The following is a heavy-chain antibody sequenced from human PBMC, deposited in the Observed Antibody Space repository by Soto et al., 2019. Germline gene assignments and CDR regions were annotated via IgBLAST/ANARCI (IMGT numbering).Heavy chain of an antibody. V-gene: IGHV3-11*01. CDR3: ERVPITKLDY. D-gene: IGHD3-10*01. CDR2: ISSSGEAT. Sequence: QGQLAESGGNLVKPGGSLRLSCEASGFTFSGYFMGWIRQAPGKGPEWLSYISSSGEATHYADSVKGRFTISRDNAKKSLYLQMSSLRAEHTAVYYCERVPITKLDYWGQGTLVTVSS. CDR1: GFTFSGYF. J-gene: IGHJ4*02.